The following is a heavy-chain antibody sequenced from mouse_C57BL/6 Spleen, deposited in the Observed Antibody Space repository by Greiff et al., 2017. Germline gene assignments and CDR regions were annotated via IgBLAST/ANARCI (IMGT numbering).Heavy chain of an antibody. CDR1: GYTFTSYW. J-gene: IGHJ3*01. CDR3: ARPYYDYDGGAWFAD. D-gene: IGHD2-4*01. CDR2: IDPNSGGT. Sequence: QVQLKQPGAELVKPGASVKLSCKASGYTFTSYWMHWVKQRPGRGLEWIGRIDPNSGGTKYNEKFKSKATLTVDKPSSTAYMQRSSLTSEDSAVYYCARPYYDYDGGAWFADWGQGTLVTVSA. V-gene: IGHV1-72*01.